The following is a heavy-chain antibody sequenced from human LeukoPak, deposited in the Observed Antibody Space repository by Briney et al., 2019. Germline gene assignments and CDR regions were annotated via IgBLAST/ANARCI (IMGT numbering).Heavy chain of an antibody. CDR2: IWYDGSNK. Sequence: GSLRLSCAASGFTFSSYGMHWVRQAPGKGLEWVAVIWYDGSNKYYADSVKGRFTISRDNSKNTLYLQVNSLRAEDTAVYYCARDLYYYDSSGYYYGVGFDYWGQGTLVTVSS. V-gene: IGHV3-33*01. D-gene: IGHD3-22*01. CDR1: GFTFSSYG. CDR3: ARDLYYYDSSGYYYGVGFDY. J-gene: IGHJ4*02.